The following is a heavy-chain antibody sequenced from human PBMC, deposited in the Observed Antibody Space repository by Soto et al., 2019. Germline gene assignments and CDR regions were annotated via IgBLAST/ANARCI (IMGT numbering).Heavy chain of an antibody. V-gene: IGHV4-31*02. J-gene: IGHJ6*02. CDR1: GGSLNSGYYY. CDR3: ARDNLKTLDV. CDR2: IYHSGTT. Sequence: SSEAVSLTGTVSGGSLNSGYYYWTWIRQHPGQGLEWIGYIYHSGTTYYNPSLKSRLTISVDTSKNHFSLMLSSVTAADTAVYYCARDNLKTLDVWGQGTTVTVSS.